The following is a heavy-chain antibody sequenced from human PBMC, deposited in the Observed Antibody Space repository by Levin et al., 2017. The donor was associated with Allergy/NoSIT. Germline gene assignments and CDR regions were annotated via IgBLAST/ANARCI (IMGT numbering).Heavy chain of an antibody. Sequence: SETLSLTCAVSGGSVSSFNWWSWVRQSPGKGLEWIGEIYHSGSINYNPSLKSRVTMSLDTSKNQFSLKLTSVTAADTAVYYCARNVQLVGGLGNWFDPWGQGTLVTVSS. CDR1: GGSVSSFNW. J-gene: IGHJ5*02. CDR2: IYHSGSI. CDR3: ARNVQLVGGLGNWFDP. V-gene: IGHV4-4*02. D-gene: IGHD3-10*01.